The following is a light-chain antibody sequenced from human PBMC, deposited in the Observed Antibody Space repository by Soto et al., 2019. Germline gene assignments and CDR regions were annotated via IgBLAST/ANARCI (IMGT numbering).Light chain of an antibody. CDR1: QSISSY. CDR2: DAS. CDR3: QQYNSHLWT. V-gene: IGKV1-5*01. Sequence: DIQMTQSPSSLSASVGDRATLTCRASQSISSYLNWYQQKPGKAPKLLIYDASTLESGVPSRFSGSGSGTEFTLTISSLQPDELATYYCQQYNSHLWTVGQGTKV. J-gene: IGKJ1*01.